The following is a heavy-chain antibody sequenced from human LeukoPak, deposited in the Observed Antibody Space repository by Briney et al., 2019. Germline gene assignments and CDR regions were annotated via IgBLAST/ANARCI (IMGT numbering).Heavy chain of an antibody. CDR2: ISSDGTET. CDR3: SRERWALTTGY. CDR1: AVTSSDPW. Sequence: PGGSLRLSCVASAVTSSDPWMHWGRQAPGKGLVWVSRISSDGTETTYAESVKGRFTISRDNAKNTLYLQMNSLRAEDTALYYCSRERWALTTGYGGQGTQVTVSS. V-gene: IGHV3-74*01. D-gene: IGHD4-11*01. J-gene: IGHJ4*02.